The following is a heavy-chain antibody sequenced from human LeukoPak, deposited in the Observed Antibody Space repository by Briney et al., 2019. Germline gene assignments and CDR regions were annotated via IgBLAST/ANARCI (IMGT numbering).Heavy chain of an antibody. Sequence: ASVKVSCTTSGYTFTGYYLHWVRQAPGQGLEWMGWIRPNSGGTKNAQKFQGRVTMTRDTSISTAYMELNRLTSDDTAVYYCATYSNSTLQYYYGLDFWGQGTTVTVSS. CDR2: IRPNSGGT. CDR1: GYTFTGYY. J-gene: IGHJ6*02. D-gene: IGHD6-6*01. CDR3: ATYSNSTLQYYYGLDF. V-gene: IGHV1-2*02.